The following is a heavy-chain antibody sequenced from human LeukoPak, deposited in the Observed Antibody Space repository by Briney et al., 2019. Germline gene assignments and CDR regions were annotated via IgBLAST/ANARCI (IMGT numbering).Heavy chain of an antibody. D-gene: IGHD3-10*01. CDR3: AKANRDHLSHYYGVDV. CDR1: GFTFSTYG. CDR2: IRHYGSET. V-gene: IGHV3-30*02. J-gene: IGHJ6*02. Sequence: PGGSLRLSCAASGFTFSTYGMHWLRQAPGKGPESVALIRHYGSETYHAESVKGRFTISRDDYKNTFYLQMNSLRAEDTAVYYCAKANRDHLSHYYGVDVWGQGTTVVVSS.